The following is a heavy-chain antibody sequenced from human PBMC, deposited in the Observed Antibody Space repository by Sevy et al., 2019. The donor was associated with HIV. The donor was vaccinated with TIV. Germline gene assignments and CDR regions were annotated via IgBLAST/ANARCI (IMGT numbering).Heavy chain of an antibody. CDR2: ISGSGGST. CDR1: GFTFSSYA. J-gene: IGHJ4*02. V-gene: IGHV3-23*01. Sequence: GGSLRLSCAASGFTFSSYAMSWVRQAPGKGLEWVSAISGSGGSTYYADSVKGRFTISRDNSKNTLYLQMNSLRAEDTAVYYCAKDARLYYYGSGSYDGFDYWGQGTLVTVSS. D-gene: IGHD3-10*01. CDR3: AKDARLYYYGSGSYDGFDY.